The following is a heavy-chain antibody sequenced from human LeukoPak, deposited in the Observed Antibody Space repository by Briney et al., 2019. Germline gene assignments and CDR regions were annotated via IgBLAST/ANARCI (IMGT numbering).Heavy chain of an antibody. V-gene: IGHV4-59*01. D-gene: IGHD3-10*01. J-gene: IGHJ5*02. CDR2: IYYSGST. Sequence: TSETLSLTCTVSGGSISSYYWSWIRQPPGKGLQWIGYIYYSGSTNYSPSLRSRLTILVDTSKNQFSLKLSSVTAADTAIYYCARAGQSAGANWFDPWGQGTLVTVSS. CDR1: GGSISSYY. CDR3: ARAGQSAGANWFDP.